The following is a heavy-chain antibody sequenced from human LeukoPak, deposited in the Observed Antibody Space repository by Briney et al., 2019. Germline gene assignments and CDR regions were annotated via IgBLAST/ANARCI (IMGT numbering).Heavy chain of an antibody. CDR1: GYMFTNYY. J-gene: IGHJ4*02. D-gene: IGHD1-26*01. Sequence: ASVKVSCKASGYMFTNYYIHCVRQAPGQGLECMGVINPSGGSTSYAEKFEGRVTMTRDTSTSTVYMELSSLRSDDTAVYYCARVPLGGSQLYSFDYWGQGTLVTVSS. CDR2: INPSGGST. CDR3: ARVPLGGSQLYSFDY. V-gene: IGHV1-46*01.